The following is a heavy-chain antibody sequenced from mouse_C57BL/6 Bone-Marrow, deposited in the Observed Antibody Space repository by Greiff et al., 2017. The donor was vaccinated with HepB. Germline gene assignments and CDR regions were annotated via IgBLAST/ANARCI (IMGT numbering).Heavy chain of an antibody. CDR3: TWAPSVAY. CDR1: GYTFTSYW. Sequence: DVKLVESGAVLARPGASVKMSCKTSGYTFTSYWMHWVKQRPGQGLEWIGAIYPGNSGTSYNQKFKGKAKLTAVTSASTAYMQLSSLTNEESAVYYCTWAPSVAYWGQGTLVTVSA. J-gene: IGHJ3*01. CDR2: IYPGNSGT. V-gene: IGHV1-5*01. D-gene: IGHD3-1*01.